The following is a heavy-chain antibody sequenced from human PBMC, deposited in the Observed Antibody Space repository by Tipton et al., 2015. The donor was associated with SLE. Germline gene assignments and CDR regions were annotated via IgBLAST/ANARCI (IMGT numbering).Heavy chain of an antibody. D-gene: IGHD3-3*01. Sequence: TLSLTCTVSGGSISSYYWSWIRQPPGKGLEWIGEINHGGSTNYNPSLKSRVTISVDTSKNQFSLKLSSVTAADTAVYYCARDWGYDFWSGYSQGAFDIWGQGTMVTVSS. CDR1: GGSISSYY. J-gene: IGHJ3*02. CDR3: ARDWGYDFWSGYSQGAFDI. CDR2: INHGGST. V-gene: IGHV4-34*01.